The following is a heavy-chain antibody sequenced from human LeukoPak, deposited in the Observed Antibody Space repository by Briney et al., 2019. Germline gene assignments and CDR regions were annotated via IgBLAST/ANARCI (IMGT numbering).Heavy chain of an antibody. Sequence: SETLSLTCTVSGGSISSSSYYWGWIRQPPGKGLEWIGSIYYSGSTYYNPSLKSRVTISVDTSKNQFSLKLSSVTAADTAVYYCARPVGALRFLEMGYFDYWGQGTLVTVSS. CDR3: ARPVGALRFLEMGYFDY. CDR2: IYYSGST. D-gene: IGHD3-3*01. CDR1: GGSISSSSYY. J-gene: IGHJ4*02. V-gene: IGHV4-39*01.